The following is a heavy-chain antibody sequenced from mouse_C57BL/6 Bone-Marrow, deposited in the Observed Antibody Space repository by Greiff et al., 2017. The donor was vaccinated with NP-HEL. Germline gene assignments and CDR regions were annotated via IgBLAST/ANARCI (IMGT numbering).Heavy chain of an antibody. J-gene: IGHJ4*01. CDR1: GYTFTSYW. CDR3: ARTSSVPGYAMDY. D-gene: IGHD5-1*01. Sequence: QVHVKQPGAELVKPGASVKMSCKASGYTFTSYWITWVKQRPGQGLEWIGDIYPGSGSTNYNEKFKSKATLTVDTSSSTAYMQLSSLTSEDSAVYYCARTSSVPGYAMDYWGQGTSVTVSS. CDR2: IYPGSGST. V-gene: IGHV1-55*01.